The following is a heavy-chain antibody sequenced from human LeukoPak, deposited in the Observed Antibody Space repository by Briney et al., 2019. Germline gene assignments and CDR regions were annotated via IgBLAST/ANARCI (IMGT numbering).Heavy chain of an antibody. J-gene: IGHJ4*02. Sequence: SETLSLTCSVSGGSLNIHSICWGWIRQPPGLGLEWIATICSGPTTHYNPSLRSRVTLSADTSKNQLSLMLTSMTALDTAVYYCARLRGGVQLWENWGQGTRVTVSS. V-gene: IGHV4-39*01. D-gene: IGHD5-18*01. CDR3: ARLRGGVQLWEN. CDR2: ICSGPTT. CDR1: GGSLNIHSIC.